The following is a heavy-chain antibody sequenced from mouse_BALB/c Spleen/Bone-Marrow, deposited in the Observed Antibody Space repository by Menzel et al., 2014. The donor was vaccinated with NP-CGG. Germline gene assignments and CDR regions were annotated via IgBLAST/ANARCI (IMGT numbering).Heavy chain of an antibody. D-gene: IGHD4-1*01. Sequence: VQGVESGPQLVRPGASVKISCKASGYSFTSYWMHWVKQRPGQGLEWIGMIDPSDSETRLNQKFKDKATLTVDKSSSTAYMQLSSPTSDDSAVYYCARVWDEGSYAMDYWGQGTSVTVSS. CDR3: ARVWDEGSYAMDY. CDR1: GYSFTSYW. J-gene: IGHJ4*01. CDR2: IDPSDSET. V-gene: IGHV1S126*01.